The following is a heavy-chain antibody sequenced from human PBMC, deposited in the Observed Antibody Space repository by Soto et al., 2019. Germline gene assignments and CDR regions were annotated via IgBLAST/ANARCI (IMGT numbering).Heavy chain of an antibody. J-gene: IGHJ1*01. CDR3: VGAYQDAKYFQT. V-gene: IGHV3-21*01. Sequence: GGSLRLSCAASGFTFGSYSMYWVRQAPGKGLEWVSSISISSSYIYYADSVKGRFTISRDNAKNDRYLKMNSIRADNTAVYDGVGAYQDAKYFQTWGKGTLVTVP. CDR2: ISISSSYI. CDR1: GFTFGSYS. D-gene: IGHD2-2*01.